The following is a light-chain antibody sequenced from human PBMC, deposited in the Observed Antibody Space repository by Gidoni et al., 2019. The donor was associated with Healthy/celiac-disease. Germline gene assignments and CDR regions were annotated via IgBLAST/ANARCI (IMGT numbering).Light chain of an antibody. CDR1: QSVSSSY. CDR2: GAS. V-gene: IGKV3-20*01. CDR3: QQYGSSPLYT. J-gene: IGKJ2*01. Sequence: EIVLTQSTGTLSLSPGERATLSCRASQSVSSSYLAWYQQKPGQAPRLLIYGASSRATGIPDMFSGSGSGTDFTLTISRLEPEDFAVYYCQQYGSSPLYTFGQGTKLEIK.